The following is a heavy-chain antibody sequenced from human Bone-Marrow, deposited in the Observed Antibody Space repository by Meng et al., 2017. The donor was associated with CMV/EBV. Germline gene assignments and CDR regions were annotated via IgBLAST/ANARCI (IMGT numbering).Heavy chain of an antibody. CDR1: GFNFSNYG. J-gene: IGHJ4*02. D-gene: IGHD1-7*01. V-gene: IGHV4-59*01. CDR3: ARGGYNWNYYFDY. Sequence: GSLRLSCAAAGFNFSNYGIHWVRQPPGKGLEWIGYIYYSGSTNYNPSLKSRITISVDTSKNQFSLKLSSVTAADTAVYYCARGGYNWNYYFDYWGQGTLVTVSS. CDR2: IYYSGST.